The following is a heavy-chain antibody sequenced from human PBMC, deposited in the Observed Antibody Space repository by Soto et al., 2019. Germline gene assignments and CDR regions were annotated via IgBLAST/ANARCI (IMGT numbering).Heavy chain of an antibody. D-gene: IGHD4-17*01. CDR1: GGSISSGGYS. Sequence: QLQLQESGSGLVKPSQTLSLTCAVSGGSISSGGYSWSWIRQPPGKGLEWIGYIYHSGSTYYNPSLKSRDNISVDRSKNQFSLKLSSVTAADTAVYYCARAHQDDYGDFAPWGQGTLVTVSS. CDR3: ARAHQDDYGDFAP. J-gene: IGHJ5*02. V-gene: IGHV4-30-2*01. CDR2: IYHSGST.